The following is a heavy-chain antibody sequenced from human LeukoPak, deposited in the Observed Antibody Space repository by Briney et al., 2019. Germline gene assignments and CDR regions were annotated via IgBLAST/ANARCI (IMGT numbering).Heavy chain of an antibody. Sequence: GGSLRLSCAASGFTVSSNYMSWVRQAPGKGLEWVSVIYSGGSTYYADSVKGRFTISRDNSKNTLYLQMNRLRAEGTAVYYCARESPGYSSGWYGGHLDYWGQGTLVTVSS. CDR2: IYSGGST. D-gene: IGHD6-19*01. V-gene: IGHV3-53*01. J-gene: IGHJ4*02. CDR1: GFTVSSNY. CDR3: ARESPGYSSGWYGGHLDY.